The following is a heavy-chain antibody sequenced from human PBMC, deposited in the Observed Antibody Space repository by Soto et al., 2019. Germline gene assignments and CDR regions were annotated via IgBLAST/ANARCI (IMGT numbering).Heavy chain of an antibody. V-gene: IGHV1-69*01. J-gene: IGHJ4*02. Sequence: QVQLVQSGAEVMKPGSSVKVSCKASGGTFSSYAISWVRQAPGQGLEWMGGIIPIFGTANYAQKFQGRVTITADESTSTAYMELSSLRSEDTAVYYCARDASDYDILTGLGNWGQGTLVTVSS. CDR3: ARDASDYDILTGLGN. CDR2: IIPIFGTA. CDR1: GGTFSSYA. D-gene: IGHD3-9*01.